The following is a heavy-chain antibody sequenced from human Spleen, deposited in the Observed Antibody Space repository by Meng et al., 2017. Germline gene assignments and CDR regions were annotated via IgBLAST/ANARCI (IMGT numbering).Heavy chain of an antibody. D-gene: IGHD4-11*01. J-gene: IGHJ4*02. CDR2: IYYSGST. CDR1: GGAISSGGYC. CDR3: ARGPTTMAHDFDY. V-gene: IGHV4-31*03. Sequence: SGPGLFKPSQALYPTCTVSGGAISSGGYCWSWSCQHPGKGLEWIGYIYYSGSTYYHPSLKSRVTISVDTSKNQFSLKLSSVTAADSAVYYCARGPTTMAHDFDYWGQGTLVTVSS.